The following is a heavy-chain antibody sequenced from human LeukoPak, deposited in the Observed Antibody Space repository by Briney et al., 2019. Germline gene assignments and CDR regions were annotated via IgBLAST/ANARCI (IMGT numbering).Heavy chain of an antibody. Sequence: PSRTLSLICAVWGGSISSSNWWSWVRQPPGKGLEWIGEIYHSGSTIYNPSLKRRVTISVDKSKNQLSLKLSSVTAADTAVYYCARDNEEDGASPHFDYWGQGTLVTVSS. CDR1: GGSISSSNW. D-gene: IGHD4-17*01. CDR2: IYHSGST. V-gene: IGHV4-4*02. J-gene: IGHJ4*02. CDR3: ARDNEEDGASPHFDY.